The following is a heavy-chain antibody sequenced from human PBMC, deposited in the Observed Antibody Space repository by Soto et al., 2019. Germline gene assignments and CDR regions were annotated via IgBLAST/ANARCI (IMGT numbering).Heavy chain of an antibody. Sequence: ASVKVSCKASGYTFTSYDITWVRQATGQGLEWMGWMNPNSGNTGYAQKFQGRVTMTRDTSISTAYMELSSLRSEDTAVYYCARPPAAIMGGEYSYYYYGMDVWGQGTTVTVSS. CDR1: GYTFTSYD. J-gene: IGHJ6*02. CDR3: ARPPAAIMGGEYSYYYYGMDV. CDR2: MNPNSGNT. V-gene: IGHV1-8*01. D-gene: IGHD2-2*02.